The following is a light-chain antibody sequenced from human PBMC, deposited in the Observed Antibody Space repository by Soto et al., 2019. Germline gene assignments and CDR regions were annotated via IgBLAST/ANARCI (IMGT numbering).Light chain of an antibody. CDR3: SSYTSSSPHVV. Sequence: QSALTQPASVSGSPGQSITISCTGTSSDVGGYNYVSWYQQHSGKAPKLMIYEVSNRPSGVSNRFSGSKSGNMASLTISGLQAEDEADYYCSSYTSSSPHVVFGGGTQLTVL. CDR2: EVS. J-gene: IGLJ2*01. V-gene: IGLV2-14*01. CDR1: SSDVGGYNY.